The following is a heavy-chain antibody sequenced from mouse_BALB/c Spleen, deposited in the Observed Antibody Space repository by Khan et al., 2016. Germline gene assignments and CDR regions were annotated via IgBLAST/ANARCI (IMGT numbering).Heavy chain of an antibody. CDR2: INPDTITI. CDR1: GFDFSRHW. CDR3: ARGNYVPGSLDY. Sequence: EVKLLESGGGLVQPGGSLKLSCAASGFDFSRHWMSWVRQAPGKGLEWIGEINPDTITIDYTPSLKDKFLISRDNAKNPLYLQMRKVRSEDTALYYCARGNYVPGSLDYWGQGTTLTVSS. V-gene: IGHV4-1*02. J-gene: IGHJ2*01. D-gene: IGHD1-1*01.